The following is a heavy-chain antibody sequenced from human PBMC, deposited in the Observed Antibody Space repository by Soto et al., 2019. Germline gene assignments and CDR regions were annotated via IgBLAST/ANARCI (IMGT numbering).Heavy chain of an antibody. D-gene: IGHD2-15*01. CDR2: IYHSGST. CDR1: GSSISSGSYY. CDR3: ARDYMAVVD. Sequence: QVQLQESGPGLVKPSQTLSLTCTVSGSSISSGSYYWSWIRQHPEKGLEWIGYIYHSGSTYYNPSLKSRATISLDTSKNQFSLKLSSVTAADTAVYYCARDYMAVVDWGQGTLVTVSS. V-gene: IGHV4-31*03. J-gene: IGHJ4*02.